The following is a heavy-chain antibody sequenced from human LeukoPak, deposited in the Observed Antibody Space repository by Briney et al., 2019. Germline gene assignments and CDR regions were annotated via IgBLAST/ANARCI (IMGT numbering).Heavy chain of an antibody. Sequence: SETLSLTCTVSGGSISSGDYYWSWIRQPPGKGLEWIGYIYYSGSTNYNPSLKSRVTISVDTSKNQFSLKLSSVTAADTAVYYCARGSQLWDADDYYYYMDVWGKGTTVTVSS. V-gene: IGHV4-61*08. CDR2: IYYSGST. J-gene: IGHJ6*03. CDR1: GGSISSGDYY. D-gene: IGHD5-18*01. CDR3: ARGSQLWDADDYYYYMDV.